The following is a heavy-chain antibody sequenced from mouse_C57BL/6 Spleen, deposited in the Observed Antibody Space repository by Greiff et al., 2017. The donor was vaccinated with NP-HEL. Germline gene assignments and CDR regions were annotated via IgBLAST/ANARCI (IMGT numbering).Heavy chain of an antibody. Sequence: EVKLVESGGGLVQPGGSLKLSCAASGFTFSDYYMYWVRQTPEKRLEWVAYISNGGGSTYYPDTVKGRFTISRDNAKNTLYLQMSRLKSEDTAMYYCARQSNWAFAYWGQGTLVTVSA. CDR3: ARQSNWAFAY. V-gene: IGHV5-12*01. CDR2: ISNGGGST. CDR1: GFTFSDYY. J-gene: IGHJ3*01. D-gene: IGHD4-1*01.